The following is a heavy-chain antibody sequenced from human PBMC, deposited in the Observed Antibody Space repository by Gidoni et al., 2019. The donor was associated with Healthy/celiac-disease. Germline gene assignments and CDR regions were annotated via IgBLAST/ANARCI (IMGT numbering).Heavy chain of an antibody. V-gene: IGHV3-30*18. J-gene: IGHJ4*02. CDR1: GFTFSSYG. D-gene: IGHD3-10*01. Sequence: QVQLVESGGGVVQPGRSLRLSCAASGFTFSSYGMTWVRQAPGKGLEWVAVISYDGSNKYYADSVKGRFTISRDNSKNTLYLQMNSLRAEDTAVYYCAKDGITMVRGVIITPEYYFDYWGQGTLVTVSS. CDR2: ISYDGSNK. CDR3: AKDGITMVRGVIITPEYYFDY.